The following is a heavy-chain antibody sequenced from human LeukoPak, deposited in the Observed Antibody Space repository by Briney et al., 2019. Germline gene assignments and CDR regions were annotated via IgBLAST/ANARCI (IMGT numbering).Heavy chain of an antibody. CDR2: ISWNSGSI. J-gene: IGHJ6*03. CDR1: GFTFDDYA. CDR3: AKDIGSSDYYYMDV. D-gene: IGHD6-6*01. V-gene: IGHV3-9*01. Sequence: GRSLRLSCAASGFTFDDYAMHWVRQAPGKGLEWVSGISWNSGSIGYADSVKGRFTISRDNAKNSVYLQMNSLRAEDTALYYCAKDIGSSDYYYMDVWGKGTTVTVSS.